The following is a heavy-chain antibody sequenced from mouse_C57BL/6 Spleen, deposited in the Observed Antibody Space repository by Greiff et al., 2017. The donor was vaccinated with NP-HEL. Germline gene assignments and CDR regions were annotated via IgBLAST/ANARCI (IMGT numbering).Heavy chain of an antibody. Sequence: EVQLQQSGPELVKPGASVKISCKASGYTFTDYYMNWVKQSHGKSLEWIGDINPNNGGTSYNQKFKGKATLTVDKSSSTAYMELRSLTSEDSAVYYCARGSRQLRLFAYWGQGTLVTVSA. J-gene: IGHJ3*01. CDR3: ARGSRQLRLFAY. CDR1: GYTFTDYY. CDR2: INPNNGGT. D-gene: IGHD3-2*02. V-gene: IGHV1-26*01.